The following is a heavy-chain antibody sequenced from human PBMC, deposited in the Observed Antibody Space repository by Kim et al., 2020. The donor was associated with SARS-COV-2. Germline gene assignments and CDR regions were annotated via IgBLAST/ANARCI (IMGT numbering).Heavy chain of an antibody. Sequence: KGRFTISRDNSKNTLYLQMNSLRAEDTAVYYCAVNTYYYGSGSYSGLLNYWGQGTLVTVSS. J-gene: IGHJ4*02. V-gene: IGHV3-30*07. D-gene: IGHD3-10*01. CDR3: AVNTYYYGSGSYSGLLNY.